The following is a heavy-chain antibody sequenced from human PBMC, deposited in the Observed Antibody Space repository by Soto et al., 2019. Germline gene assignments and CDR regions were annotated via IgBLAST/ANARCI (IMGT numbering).Heavy chain of an antibody. V-gene: IGHV3-23*01. CDR2: ISGSGGST. CDR1: GFTFSSYA. J-gene: IGHJ6*02. Sequence: PGGSLRLSCAASGFTFSSYAMSWVRQAPGKGLEWVSAISGSGGSTYYADSVKGRFTIPRDNSKNTLYLQMNSLRAEDTAVYYCAKVRRYDFWSGYAKYYGMDVWGQGTTVTVSS. D-gene: IGHD3-3*01. CDR3: AKVRRYDFWSGYAKYYGMDV.